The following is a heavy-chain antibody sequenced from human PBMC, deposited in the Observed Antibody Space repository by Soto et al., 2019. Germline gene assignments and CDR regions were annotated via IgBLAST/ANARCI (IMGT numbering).Heavy chain of an antibody. CDR1: GLTFSSYA. CDR3: AKDVLGVVGGTHFDS. V-gene: IGHV3-23*01. D-gene: IGHD3-16*01. Sequence: EVQLLESGGGLVQPGGSLRLSCAVSGLTFSSYAMSWVRQAPGKGLEWVSAISGSGGSTYYADSVKGRFTISRDNSKNTRCLQLNSLRAEDTAVYYCAKDVLGVVGGTHFDSWGQGTLVTVSS. J-gene: IGHJ4*02. CDR2: ISGSGGST.